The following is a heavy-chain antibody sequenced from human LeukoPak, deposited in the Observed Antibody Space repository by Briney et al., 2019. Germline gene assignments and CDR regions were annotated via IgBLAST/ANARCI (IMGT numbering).Heavy chain of an antibody. D-gene: IGHD4-17*01. V-gene: IGHV3-66*01. CDR1: GFTFGNAW. J-gene: IGHJ6*02. Sequence: GGSLRLSCAASGFTFGNAWMTWVRQAPGKGLEWVSVIYSGGSTYYADSVKGRFTISRDNSKNTLYLQMNSLRAEDTAVYYCAREDYGASNYYYYGMDVWGQGTTVTVSS. CDR2: IYSGGST. CDR3: AREDYGASNYYYYGMDV.